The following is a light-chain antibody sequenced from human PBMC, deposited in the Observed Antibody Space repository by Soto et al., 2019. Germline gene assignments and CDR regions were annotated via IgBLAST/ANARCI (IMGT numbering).Light chain of an antibody. J-gene: IGKJ1*01. Sequence: EIVLTQSPGTLSLPPGGRATLSCSASQIIMRKYLAWYQQRFGQAPRLLIYDASRRATGIPDRFSGSGSGTDFTLTISGLQSEDSAVYYCQQYGNSPQTFGQGTKVDIK. CDR2: DAS. CDR3: QQYGNSPQT. CDR1: QIIMRKY. V-gene: IGKV3-20*01.